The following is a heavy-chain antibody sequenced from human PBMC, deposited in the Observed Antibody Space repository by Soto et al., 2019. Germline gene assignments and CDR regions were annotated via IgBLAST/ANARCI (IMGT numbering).Heavy chain of an antibody. CDR2: INHSGST. V-gene: IGHV4-34*01. D-gene: IGHD1-1*01. CDR1: GGSFSGYY. J-gene: IGHJ4*02. CDR3: ARGRYNWNTGNYFDY. Sequence: PSETLSLTCAVYGGSFSGYYCSWIRQPPGKGLERIGEINHSGSTNYNPSLKSRVTISVDTSKNQFSLKLSSVTPADTAVYYCARGRYNWNTGNYFDYWGQGTLVTVSS.